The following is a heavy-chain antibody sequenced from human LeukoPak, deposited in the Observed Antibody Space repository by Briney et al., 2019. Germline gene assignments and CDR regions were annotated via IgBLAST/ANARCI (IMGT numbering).Heavy chain of an antibody. Sequence: PSETLSLTCAVYGGSFSDHYWSWIRQPPGKGLEWIGEINHGGSTNYSPSLKSRVSISVDTSKNQFSLKLNSVTAADAAVYFCASHYSSGSYRYTGSFDSWGQGNVVTVSP. J-gene: IGHJ4*02. D-gene: IGHD3-16*02. CDR2: INHGGST. CDR3: ASHYSSGSYRYTGSFDS. V-gene: IGHV4-34*01. CDR1: GGSFSDHY.